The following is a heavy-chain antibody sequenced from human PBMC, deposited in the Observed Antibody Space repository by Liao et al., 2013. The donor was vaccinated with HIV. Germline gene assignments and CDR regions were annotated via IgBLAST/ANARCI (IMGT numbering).Heavy chain of an antibody. J-gene: IGHJ3*02. CDR2: IYTSGST. D-gene: IGHD5-24*01. CDR1: GGSISSGSYY. Sequence: QVQLQESGPGLVKPSQTLSLTCTVSGGSISSGSYYWSWIRQPAGKGLEWIGRIYTSGSTNYNPSLKSRVTISVDTSKNQFSLKLSSVTAADTAVYYCARIVEMATMAAFDIWGQGTMVTVSS. V-gene: IGHV4-61*02. CDR3: ARIVEMATMAAFDI.